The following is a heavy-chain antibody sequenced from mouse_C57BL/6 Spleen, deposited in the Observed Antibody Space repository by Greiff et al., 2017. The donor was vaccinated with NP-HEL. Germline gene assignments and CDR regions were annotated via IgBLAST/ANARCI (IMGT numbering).Heavy chain of an antibody. CDR2: INPSSGYT. D-gene: IGHD1-1*01. V-gene: IGHV1-7*01. CDR1: GYTFTSYW. Sequence: QVQLKESGAELAKPGASVNLSCKASGYTFTSYWMHWVKQRPGQGLEWIGYINPSSGYTKYNQKFKDKATLTADKSSSTAYMQLSSLTYEDSAVYYCAGGGSSPYWYFDVWGTGTTVTVSS. CDR3: AGGGSSPYWYFDV. J-gene: IGHJ1*03.